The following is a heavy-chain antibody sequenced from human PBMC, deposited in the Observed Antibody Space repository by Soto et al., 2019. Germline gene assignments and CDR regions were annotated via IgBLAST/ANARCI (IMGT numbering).Heavy chain of an antibody. Sequence: SVKVSCKASGYTFTGYYMHWVRQAPGQGLEWMGGIIPLIGTANYAQKFQGRVTITADESANTAYMELSSLRSEDTAVYYCARAKTSYYYDSSGFGGAFDIWGQGAMVT. D-gene: IGHD3-22*01. CDR3: ARAKTSYYYDSSGFGGAFDI. J-gene: IGHJ3*02. CDR2: IIPLIGTA. V-gene: IGHV1-69*13. CDR1: GYTFTGYY.